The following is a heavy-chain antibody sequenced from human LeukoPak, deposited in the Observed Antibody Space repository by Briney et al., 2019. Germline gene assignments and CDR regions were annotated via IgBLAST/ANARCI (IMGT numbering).Heavy chain of an antibody. V-gene: IGHV1-69*02. CDR2: IIPILGIA. CDR3: ASCFWSGYKSSYYYGIDV. CDR1: GGTFSSYT. J-gene: IGHJ6*02. Sequence: ASVKVSCKASGGTFSSYTISWVRQAPGQGLEWMGRIIPILGIANYAQKFQGRVTITADKSTSTAYMELSSLRSEDTAVYYRASCFWSGYKSSYYYGIDVWGQGTTVTVSS. D-gene: IGHD3-3*01.